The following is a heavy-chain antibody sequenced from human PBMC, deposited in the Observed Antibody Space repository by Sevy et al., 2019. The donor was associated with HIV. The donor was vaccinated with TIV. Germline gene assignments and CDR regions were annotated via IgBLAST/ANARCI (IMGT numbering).Heavy chain of an antibody. V-gene: IGHV3-43D*04. D-gene: IGHD3-10*01. CDR3: AKGSGGSGSYYDS. J-gene: IGHJ4*02. Sequence: GGSLRLSCAASGFTFDDYAMHWVRQAPGKGLEWVSRSDWDGGSTYYADSVKGRFTISRDNSKNSLYLQMNSLRAEDTAFYYCAKGSGGSGSYYDSWGQGTLVTVSS. CDR2: SDWDGGST. CDR1: GFTFDDYA.